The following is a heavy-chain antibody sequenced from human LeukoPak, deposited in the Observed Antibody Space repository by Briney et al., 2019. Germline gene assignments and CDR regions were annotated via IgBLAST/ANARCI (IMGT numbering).Heavy chain of an antibody. CDR1: GFTFSSYW. D-gene: IGHD6-13*01. CDR2: INSDGSST. Sequence: GGSLRLSCAASGFTFSSYWMHWVRQDPGKGLVWVSRINSDGSSTSYADSVKGRFTISRDNAKNTLYLQMNSLSAEDTAVYYCVSGIAAADNVDVWGKGTTVTVSS. V-gene: IGHV3-74*01. J-gene: IGHJ6*04. CDR3: VSGIAAADNVDV.